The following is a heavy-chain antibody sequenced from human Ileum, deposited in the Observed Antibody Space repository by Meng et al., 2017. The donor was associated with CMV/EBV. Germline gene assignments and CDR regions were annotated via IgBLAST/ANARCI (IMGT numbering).Heavy chain of an antibody. CDR3: ARENGYEWYFDF. CDR2: TYYRSKWYN. V-gene: IGHV6-1*01. J-gene: IGHJ2*01. D-gene: IGHD6-13*01. Sequence: VQLQPAGPGLVKPPTTLSLPCAISGDSVSSIGAIWNWIRQSPSRGLEWLGKTYYRSKWYNDYAPSVKSRITVKPDTSKNQFSLQLNSVTPEDTAVYYCARENGYEWYFDFWGRGTLVTASS. CDR1: GDSVSSIGAI.